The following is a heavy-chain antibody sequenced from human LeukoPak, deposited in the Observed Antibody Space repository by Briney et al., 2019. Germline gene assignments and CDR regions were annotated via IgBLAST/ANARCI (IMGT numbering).Heavy chain of an antibody. V-gene: IGHV4-59*01. D-gene: IGHD3-9*01. CDR3: AGAPNRYDFDY. CDR1: RVSITSYY. CDR2: IHYTGST. J-gene: IGHJ4*02. Sequence: PSETLSLTCTVSRVSITSYYWSWIRQPPGKGLEYIGHIHYTGSTDYNPSLKSLVTMSVDTSKNQFSLSLISVTGSDTAVYFCAGAPNRYDFDYWGQGILVAVSS.